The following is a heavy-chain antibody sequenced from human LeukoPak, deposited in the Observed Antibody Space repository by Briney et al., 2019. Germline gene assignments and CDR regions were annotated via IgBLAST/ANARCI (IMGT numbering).Heavy chain of an antibody. J-gene: IGHJ4*02. D-gene: IGHD3-10*01. CDR2: ISYDGSNK. CDR1: GFTFSSYS. Sequence: PGGSLRLSCAASGFTFSSYSMNWVRQAPGKGLEWVAVISYDGSNKYYADSVKGRFTISRDNSKNTLYLQMNSLRAEDTAVYYCARVDSPRGTGYFDYWGQGTLVTVSS. CDR3: ARVDSPRGTGYFDY. V-gene: IGHV3-30*03.